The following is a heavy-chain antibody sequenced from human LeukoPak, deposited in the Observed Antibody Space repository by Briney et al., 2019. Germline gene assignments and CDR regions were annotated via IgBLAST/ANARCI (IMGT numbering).Heavy chain of an antibody. Sequence: GGSLRLSCAASGFTFSSYWMHWVRKAPGKGLGWVSRINSDGSSTSYADSVKGRFTISRDNAKNTLYLQMNSLRAEDTAVYYCARMRAARPSHFDYWGQGTLVTVSS. CDR3: ARMRAARPSHFDY. J-gene: IGHJ4*02. CDR1: GFTFSSYW. D-gene: IGHD6-6*01. CDR2: INSDGSST. V-gene: IGHV3-74*01.